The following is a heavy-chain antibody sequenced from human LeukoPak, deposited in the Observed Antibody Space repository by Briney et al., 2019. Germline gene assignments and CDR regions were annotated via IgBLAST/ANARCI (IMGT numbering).Heavy chain of an antibody. D-gene: IGHD3-9*01. CDR1: GGSISSYY. CDR3: AISDILTGYTCASCFDY. J-gene: IGHJ4*02. V-gene: IGHV4-4*07. Sequence: SETLSLTCTVSGGSISSYYWSWIRQPAGKGLEWIGRIYTSGSTNYNPSLKSRVTVSVDTSKNQFSLKLSSVTAADTAVYYCAISDILTGYTCASCFDYWGQGTLVTVSS. CDR2: IYTSGST.